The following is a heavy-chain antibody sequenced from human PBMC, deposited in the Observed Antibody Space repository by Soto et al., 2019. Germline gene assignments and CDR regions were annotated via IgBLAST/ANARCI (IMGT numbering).Heavy chain of an antibody. CDR1: GGSISSSSYY. D-gene: IGHD2-15*01. V-gene: IGHV4-39*01. CDR2: IYYSGST. Sequence: QLQLQESGPGLVKPSETLSLTCTVSGGSISSSSYYWGWIRQPPGKGLEWIGSIYYSGSTYYNPSLKRLVTIPVATSKNRCSPNLSSVAAADTAVYYCARHTPAISASDPWGQGSLVTVSS. J-gene: IGHJ5*02. CDR3: ARHTPAISASDP.